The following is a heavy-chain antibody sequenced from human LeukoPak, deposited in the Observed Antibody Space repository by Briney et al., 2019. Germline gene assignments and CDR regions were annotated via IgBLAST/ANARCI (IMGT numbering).Heavy chain of an antibody. D-gene: IGHD6-13*01. CDR1: GYTFTSYY. J-gene: IGHJ6*03. V-gene: IGHV1-46*01. Sequence: ASVKVSCKASGYTFTSYYMHWVRQAPGQGLEWMGIINPSGGSTSYAQKFQGRVTMTRDTSTSTVYMELSSLRSEDTAVYYCARDLSSSWYYYYYYMDVWGKGTTVTVSS. CDR3: ARDLSSSWYYYYYYMDV. CDR2: INPSGGST.